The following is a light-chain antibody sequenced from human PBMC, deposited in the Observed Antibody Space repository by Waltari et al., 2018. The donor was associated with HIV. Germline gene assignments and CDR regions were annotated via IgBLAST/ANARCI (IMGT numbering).Light chain of an antibody. J-gene: IGKJ1*01. CDR3: QQYNNWPGT. CDR2: GAS. CDR1: QSVKNN. Sequence: EIVMTQSPATLSVSPGERATLSCRASQSVKNNLAWYQQKPGQAPRILFYGASTRVTGIPARLSGSGSETEFTLTISSLQSEDFAVYYCQQYNNWPGTFGQGTKVEIE. V-gene: IGKV3-15*01.